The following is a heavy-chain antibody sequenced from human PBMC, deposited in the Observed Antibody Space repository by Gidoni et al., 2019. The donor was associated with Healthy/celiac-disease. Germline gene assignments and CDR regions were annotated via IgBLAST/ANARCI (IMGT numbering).Heavy chain of an antibody. V-gene: IGHV6-1*01. J-gene: IGHJ3*02. CDR2: TYYRSKLYN. CDR3: ARDLEYSGSQTGAFDI. Sequence: QVQLQQSGPGMVKPSQTLSLTCAISGDSVPSNSDAWNWIRQSPSRGLEWLGRTYYRSKLYNDYAVSVKSRITINPDTSKNQFSLQLNSVTPEDTAVYYCARDLEYSGSQTGAFDIWGQGTMVTVSS. CDR1: GDSVPSNSDA. D-gene: IGHD1-26*01.